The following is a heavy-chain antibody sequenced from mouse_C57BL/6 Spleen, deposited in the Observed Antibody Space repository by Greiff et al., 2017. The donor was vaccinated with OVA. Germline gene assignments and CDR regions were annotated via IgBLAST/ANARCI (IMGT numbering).Heavy chain of an antibody. V-gene: IGHV3-6*01. Sequence: VQLKESGPGLVKPSQSLSLTCSVTGYSITSGYYWNWIRQFPGNKLEWMGYISYDGSNNYNPSLKNRISITRDTSKNQFFLKLNSVTTEDTATYYCASYYYGSSPRYWYFDVWGTGTTVTVSS. CDR1: GYSITSGYY. CDR3: ASYYYGSSPRYWYFDV. CDR2: ISYDGSN. J-gene: IGHJ1*03. D-gene: IGHD1-1*01.